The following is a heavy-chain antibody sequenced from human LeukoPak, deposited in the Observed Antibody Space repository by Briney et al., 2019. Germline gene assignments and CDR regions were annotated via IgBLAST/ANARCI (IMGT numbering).Heavy chain of an antibody. CDR2: IRSKAYGGTT. V-gene: IGHV3-49*04. Sequence: PGGSLRLSCTASGFTFGDYAMSWVRQAPGKGLEWVGFIRSKAYGGTTEYAASVRGRFTISRDDSKSIAYLQMNSLKTEDTAVYYCTRLGQSGFYYYYGMDVWGQGTTVTVSS. D-gene: IGHD3-3*01. CDR3: TRLGQSGFYYYYGMDV. J-gene: IGHJ6*02. CDR1: GFTFGDYA.